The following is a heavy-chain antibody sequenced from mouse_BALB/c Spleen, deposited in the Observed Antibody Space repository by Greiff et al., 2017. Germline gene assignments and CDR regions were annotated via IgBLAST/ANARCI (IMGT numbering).Heavy chain of an antibody. D-gene: IGHD2-10*01. V-gene: IGHV3-2*02. J-gene: IGHJ4*01. CDR2: ISYSGST. Sequence: EVKLQESGPGLVKPSQSLSLTCTVTGYSITSDYAWNWIRQFPGNKLEWMGYISYSGSTTYNPSLKSRISITRDTSTNQFFLQLNSVTTEDTATYYCARERALPPMDYWGQGTSVTVSS. CDR1: GYSITSDYA. CDR3: ARERALPPMDY.